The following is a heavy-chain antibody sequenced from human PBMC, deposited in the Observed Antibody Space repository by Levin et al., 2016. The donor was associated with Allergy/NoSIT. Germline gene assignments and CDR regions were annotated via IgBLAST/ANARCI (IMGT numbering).Heavy chain of an antibody. CDR2: IYYTGIT. V-gene: IGHV4-39*01. D-gene: IGHD3-16*01. Sequence: SETLSLTCTVSAGSFSRSSTYYWGWIRQPPGKGLEWIGSIYYTGITFYNPSLKSRLSMSVDTSKNQFSVRLSSLSAADTAMYYCVRLPAFRGAFHYFYMDVWGRGTTVTVSS. J-gene: IGHJ6*03. CDR1: AGSFSRSSTYY. CDR3: VRLPAFRGAFHYFYMDV.